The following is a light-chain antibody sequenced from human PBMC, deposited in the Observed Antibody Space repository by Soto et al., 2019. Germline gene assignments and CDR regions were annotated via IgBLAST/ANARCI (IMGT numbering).Light chain of an antibody. V-gene: IGKV1-12*01. CDR2: AAS. CDR3: QQANSFPLT. Sequence: DIQMTQSPSSVSASVGDRVTITCRASQGISSWLAWYQNKPGKAPKLLIYAASSLQSGVPSRFSGSGSGTDFTLTISSLQPEDFATYYCQQANSFPLTFGGGTKV. CDR1: QGISSW. J-gene: IGKJ4*01.